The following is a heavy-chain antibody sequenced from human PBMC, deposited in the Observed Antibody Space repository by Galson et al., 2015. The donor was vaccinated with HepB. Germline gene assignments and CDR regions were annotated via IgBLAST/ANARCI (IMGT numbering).Heavy chain of an antibody. J-gene: IGHJ4*02. D-gene: IGHD6-13*01. Sequence: CAISGDSVSSNSAAWNWIRQSPSRGLEWLGRTYYRSKWYNDYAASVKGRITINPDTSKNQFSLQLNSVTPEDTAVYYCARDQGSSWYMIFDYWGQGTLVTVSS. V-gene: IGHV6-1*01. CDR1: GDSVSSNSAA. CDR3: ARDQGSSWYMIFDY. CDR2: TYYRSKWYN.